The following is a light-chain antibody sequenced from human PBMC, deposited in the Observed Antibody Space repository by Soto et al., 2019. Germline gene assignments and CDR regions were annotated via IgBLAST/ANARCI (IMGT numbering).Light chain of an antibody. CDR3: HQYGSSPDT. CDR2: GTS. V-gene: IGKV3-20*01. J-gene: IGKJ2*01. Sequence: EIVLTQSPGTLSLSPGERATLSCRASQSVVSGYLAWYQQRPGQAPRLLIFGTSYRPFGIPDRFSGSDSGTDFTLTVSSLEPEDFAVYYCHQYGSSPDTFGQGTKLEI. CDR1: QSVVSGY.